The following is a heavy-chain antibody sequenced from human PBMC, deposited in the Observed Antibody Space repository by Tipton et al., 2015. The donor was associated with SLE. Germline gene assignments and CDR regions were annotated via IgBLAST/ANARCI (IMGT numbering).Heavy chain of an antibody. CDR3: ARGGVAAAGRPFDY. Sequence: QLVQSGAEVKKPGASVKVSCKTSGYTFTSYFMHWVRQAPGQGLEWMGVINPSGATTHYAQKFQGRVTMTRDTSTSTVYMELSSLRSEDTAVYYCARGGVAAAGRPFDYWGQGTLVTVSS. CDR1: GYTFTSYF. CDR2: INPSGATT. J-gene: IGHJ4*02. D-gene: IGHD6-13*01. V-gene: IGHV1-46*01.